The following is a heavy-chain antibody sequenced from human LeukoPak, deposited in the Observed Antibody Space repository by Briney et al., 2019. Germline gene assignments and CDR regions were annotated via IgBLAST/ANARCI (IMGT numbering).Heavy chain of an antibody. J-gene: IGHJ6*03. V-gene: IGHV1-69*10. Sequence: SVKVSCKASGGTFSSYTISWVRQAPGQGLEWMGGIIPILGIANYAQKFQGRVTITADKSTSTAYMELSSLRSEDTAVYYCARGYYGSGSYLDYYYYMDVWGKGTTVTVSS. CDR1: GGTFSSYT. CDR2: IIPILGIA. CDR3: ARGYYGSGSYLDYYYYMDV. D-gene: IGHD3-10*01.